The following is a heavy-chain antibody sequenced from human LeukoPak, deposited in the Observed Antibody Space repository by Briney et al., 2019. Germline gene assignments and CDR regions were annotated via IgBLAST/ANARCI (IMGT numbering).Heavy chain of an antibody. CDR3: AREWRYCSSTSCFVWFDP. J-gene: IGHJ5*02. V-gene: IGHV4-31*03. CDR1: GGSISSGGYY. Sequence: SETLSLTCTVSGGSISSGGYYWSWIRQHPGEGLEWIGYIYYSGSTYYNPSLKSRVTISVDTSKNQFSLKLSSVTAADTAVYYCAREWRYCSSTSCFVWFDPWGQGTLVTVSS. CDR2: IYYSGST. D-gene: IGHD2-2*01.